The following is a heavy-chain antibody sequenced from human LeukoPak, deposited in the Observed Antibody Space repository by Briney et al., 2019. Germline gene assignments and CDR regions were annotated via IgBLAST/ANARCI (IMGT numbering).Heavy chain of an antibody. J-gene: IGHJ4*02. Sequence: GASVKVSCKASGFTFTSSAVQWVRQARGQRLEWIGWIVVGSGNTNYAQKFQERVTITRDMSTSTAYMELSSLRSEDTAVYYCVKGSEGYSDSKSDYWGQGTLVTVSS. V-gene: IGHV1-58*01. CDR3: VKGSEGYSDSKSDY. CDR2: IVVGSGNT. D-gene: IGHD3-22*01. CDR1: GFTFTSSA.